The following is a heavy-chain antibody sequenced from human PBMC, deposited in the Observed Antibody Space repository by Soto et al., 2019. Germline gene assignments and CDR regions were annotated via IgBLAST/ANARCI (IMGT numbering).Heavy chain of an antibody. CDR1: GYDFTYYW. J-gene: IGHJ4*02. CDR3: ARRRMDEYGGFDF. V-gene: IGHV5-51*01. CDR2: IFSGDSDT. D-gene: IGHD4-17*01. Sequence: GESLKISCRGCGYDFTYYWIGWVRQMPAKCLEWMGIIFSGDSDTRYSPSFQGQVTISADKSISTAYLQLSSLKASDTAMYYCARRRMDEYGGFDFWGQGTLVTVSS.